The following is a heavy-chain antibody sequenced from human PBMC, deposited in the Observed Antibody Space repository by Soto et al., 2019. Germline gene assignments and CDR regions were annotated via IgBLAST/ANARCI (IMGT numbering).Heavy chain of an antibody. CDR1: GYSFTDYH. Sequence: ASVKVSCKASGYSFTDYHIHWVRQAPGQGLEWLGRINPKSGGTSTAQKFQGWVTMTTDTSISTASTELTRLTSDDTAIYYCARGDSTDCSNGVCSFFYNHDMDVWGQGTTVTVSS. CDR3: ARGDSTDCSNGVCSFFYNHDMDV. V-gene: IGHV1-2*04. J-gene: IGHJ6*02. D-gene: IGHD2-8*01. CDR2: INPKSGGT.